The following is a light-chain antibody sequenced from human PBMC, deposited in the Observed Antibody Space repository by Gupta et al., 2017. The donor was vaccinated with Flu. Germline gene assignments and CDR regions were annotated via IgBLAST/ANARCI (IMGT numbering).Light chain of an antibody. V-gene: IGKV4-1*01. CDR1: QSVLYSSNNKNN. J-gene: IGKJ1*01. CDR2: WAS. Sequence: SLGERATINCKSSQSVLYSSNNKNNLAWYQQKPGQPPKLLIYWASTRESGVPDRFSGSGSGTDFTLTISSLQAEDVAVYYCHQEDSTPRTFGQGTKVEIK. CDR3: HQEDSTPRT.